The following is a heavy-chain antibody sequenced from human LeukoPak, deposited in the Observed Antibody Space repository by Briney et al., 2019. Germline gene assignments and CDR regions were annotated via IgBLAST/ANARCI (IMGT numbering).Heavy chain of an antibody. V-gene: IGHV3-43*01. CDR3: VKGGYGSRFDS. D-gene: IGHD3-10*01. CDR2: ITWDGDTT. Sequence: GGSLRLSCAASGFDFNDYKMHWVRQAPGKGLEWISLITWDGDTTHYADPVKGRFTISRDNSKNSLYLQMNSLRTEDTAFYYCVKGGYGSRFDSWGQGTLVTVSS. J-gene: IGHJ4*02. CDR1: GFDFNDYK.